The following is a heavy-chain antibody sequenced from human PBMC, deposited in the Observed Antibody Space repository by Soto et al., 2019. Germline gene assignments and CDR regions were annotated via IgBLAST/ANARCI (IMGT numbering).Heavy chain of an antibody. D-gene: IGHD1-7*01. CDR2: ISGRGGTT. CDR3: ARDVWGTTYRYYGLDL. J-gene: IGHJ6*02. CDR1: GFTLSSYA. V-gene: IGHV3-23*01. Sequence: GGSLRLSCAASGFTLSSYAITWVRQAPGKRMEWVSGISGRGGTTSYTDSVKGRFTISRDNSKKTLCLEMKSMGVEDTAVYFCARDVWGTTYRYYGLDLWGLGTTVTVSS.